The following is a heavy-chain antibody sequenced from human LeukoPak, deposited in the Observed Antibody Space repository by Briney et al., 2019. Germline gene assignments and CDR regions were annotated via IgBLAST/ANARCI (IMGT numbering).Heavy chain of an antibody. V-gene: IGHV1-2*02. Sequence: GASVKVSCKASGYTFTGYYMHWVRQAPGQGLEWMGWINPNSGGTNYAQKFQGRVTMTRDTSFSTAYMELSRLRSDDTAVYYCARDPLQWLVQYYFDYWGQGTLVTVSS. CDR2: INPNSGGT. J-gene: IGHJ4*02. D-gene: IGHD6-19*01. CDR3: ARDPLQWLVQYYFDY. CDR1: GYTFTGYY.